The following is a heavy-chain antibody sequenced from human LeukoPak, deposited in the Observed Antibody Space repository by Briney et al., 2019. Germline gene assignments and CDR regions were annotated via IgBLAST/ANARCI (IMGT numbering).Heavy chain of an antibody. CDR3: AKDRVNCSSTSCYSVGGNFDY. V-gene: IGHV3-30*02. D-gene: IGHD2-2*01. CDR2: IRYDGGNK. CDR1: GFTFSSYG. Sequence: GGSLRLSCAASGFTFSSYGMHWVRQAPGKGLEWVAFIRYDGGNKYHADSVKGRFTISRDNSKNTLYLQMNSLRAEDTAVYYCAKDRVNCSSTSCYSVGGNFDYWGQGTLVTVSS. J-gene: IGHJ4*02.